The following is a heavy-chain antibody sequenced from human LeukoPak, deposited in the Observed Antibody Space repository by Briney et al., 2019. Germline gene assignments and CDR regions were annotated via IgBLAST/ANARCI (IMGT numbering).Heavy chain of an antibody. D-gene: IGHD5-12*01. V-gene: IGHV3-48*04. CDR1: GFTFSSYA. CDR2: ISSSGSTI. J-gene: IGHJ4*02. Sequence: GGSLRLSCAASGFTFSSYAMHWVRQAPGKGLEWVSYISSSGSTIYYADSVKGRFTISRDNAKNSLYLQMNSLRAEDTAVYYCARHSGYDFLRPDWGQGTLVTVSS. CDR3: ARHSGYDFLRPD.